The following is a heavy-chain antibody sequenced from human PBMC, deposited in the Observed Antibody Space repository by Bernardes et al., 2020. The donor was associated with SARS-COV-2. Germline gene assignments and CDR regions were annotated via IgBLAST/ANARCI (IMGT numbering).Heavy chain of an antibody. CDR2: ITHSGSN. CDR3: ARTPDYDVLTGSYAEGFDS. Sequence: SETLYLTCAVYGGSFSGYCWTWIRQPPGKGLEWIGEITHSGSNNYNPSLKSRVPISADRSKNQFSLKLSSVTAADTAVYYCARTPDYDVLTGSYAEGFDSWGQGTQVTVSS. CDR1: GGSFSGYC. D-gene: IGHD3-9*01. V-gene: IGHV4-34*01. J-gene: IGHJ5*01.